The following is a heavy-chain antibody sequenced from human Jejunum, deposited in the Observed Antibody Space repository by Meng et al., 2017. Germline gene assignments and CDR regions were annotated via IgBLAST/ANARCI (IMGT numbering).Heavy chain of an antibody. D-gene: IGHD6-19*01. Sequence: GESLKISCEASGFTFRSYDFHWVRQAPGKGLEWVSAIGRGGDTYYPGSVKGRFTVSKENAKNSVYLQMNSLTAGDTAVYYCARESLDTVSSGWDDWYHDLWGRGTLVTVSS. CDR2: IGRGGDT. J-gene: IGHJ2*01. V-gene: IGHV3-13*01. CDR1: GFTFRSYD. CDR3: ARESLDTVSSGWDDWYHDL.